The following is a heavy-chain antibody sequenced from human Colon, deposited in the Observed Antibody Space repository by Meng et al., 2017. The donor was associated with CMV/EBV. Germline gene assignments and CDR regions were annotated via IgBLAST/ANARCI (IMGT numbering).Heavy chain of an antibody. D-gene: IGHD3-3*02. CDR1: FSLSTTGVG. Sequence: FSLSTTGVGVGWIRQPPGKALEWLAVIYWNDAKRYRPSLKSRLTITKDTSKNQVVLTVTNMDPVDAATYYCAHNGGLEFAPGVFDYWGQGTLVTVSS. CDR3: AHNGGLEFAPGVFDY. J-gene: IGHJ4*02. V-gene: IGHV2-5*01. CDR2: IYWNDAK.